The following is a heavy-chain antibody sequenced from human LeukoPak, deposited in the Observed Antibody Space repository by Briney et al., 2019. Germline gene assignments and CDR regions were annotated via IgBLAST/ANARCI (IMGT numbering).Heavy chain of an antibody. CDR1: GFTFTSYW. CDR2: INQDGSVK. D-gene: IGHD1-1*01. CDR3: AKDKNWNVCDY. V-gene: IGHV3-7*01. Sequence: GGSLRLSCEASGFTFTSYWMNWFRQAPGKGLEWVAHINQDGSVKNCVDSVKGRFTISRDNANNFLYLQMNSLRAEDTAVYYCAKDKNWNVCDYWGRGTLVTVSS. J-gene: IGHJ4*02.